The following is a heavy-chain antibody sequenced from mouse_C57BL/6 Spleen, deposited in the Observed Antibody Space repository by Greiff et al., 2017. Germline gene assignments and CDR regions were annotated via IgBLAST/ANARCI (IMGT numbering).Heavy chain of an antibody. J-gene: IGHJ2*01. CDR1: GFNITNTY. CDR3: GLGRYFDD. V-gene: IGHV14-3*01. D-gene: IGHD4-1*01. Sequence: EVQLQQSVAELVRPGASVKLSCTASGFNITNTYMHWVKQRPEQGLEWIGRIDPANGNTKYAPKFQGKATRTADTSSTTAYVQLSSLTSGDTAIYYGGLGRYFDDGGKGTTLTVSS. CDR2: IDPANGNT.